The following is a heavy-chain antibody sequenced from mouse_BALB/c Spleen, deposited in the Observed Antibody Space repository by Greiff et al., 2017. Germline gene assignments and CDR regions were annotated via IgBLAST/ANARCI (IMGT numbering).Heavy chain of an antibody. CDR3: ASYSSMDY. V-gene: IGHV5-6*01. CDR2: ISSGGSYT. Sequence: EVMLVESGGDLVKPGGSLKLSCAASGFTFSSYGMSWVRQTPDKRLEWVATISSGGSYTYYPDSVKGRFTISRDNAKNTLYLQMSSLKAEDTAMYYCASYSSMDYWGQGTSVTVSS. CDR1: GFTFSSYG. J-gene: IGHJ4*01. D-gene: IGHD2-1*01.